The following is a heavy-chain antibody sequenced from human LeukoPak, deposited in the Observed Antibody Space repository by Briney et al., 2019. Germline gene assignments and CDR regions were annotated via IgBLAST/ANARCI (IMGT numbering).Heavy chain of an antibody. CDR3: ASTYPNYYYYGMDV. V-gene: IGHV3-33*01. J-gene: IGHJ6*02. CDR1: GFTFSSHG. CDR2: IWYDGSNK. Sequence: GGSLRLSCAASGFTFSSHGMRWVRQAPGKGLEWVAVIWYDGSNKYYADSVKGRFTISRDNSKNTLYLQMNSLRAEDTAVYYCASTYPNYYYYGMDVWGQGTTVTVSS. D-gene: IGHD2/OR15-2a*01.